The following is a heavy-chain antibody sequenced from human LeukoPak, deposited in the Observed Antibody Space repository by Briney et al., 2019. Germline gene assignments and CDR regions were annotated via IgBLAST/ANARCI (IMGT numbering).Heavy chain of an antibody. V-gene: IGHV4-34*01. CDR1: GGSFSGYY. CDR3: ARHRGKRYYYYYMDV. Sequence: SETLSLTSAVYGGSFSGYYWSWIRQPPGKGLEWIGEINHSGSTNYNPSLKSRVTISVDTSKNQFSLKLSSVTAADTAVYYCARHRGKRYYYYYMDVWGKGTTVTISS. J-gene: IGHJ6*03. D-gene: IGHD6-25*01. CDR2: INHSGST.